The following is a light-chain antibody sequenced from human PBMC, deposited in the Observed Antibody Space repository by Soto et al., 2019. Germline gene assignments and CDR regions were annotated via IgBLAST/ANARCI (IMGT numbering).Light chain of an antibody. CDR3: QQYDNLPLI. J-gene: IGKJ5*01. CDR1: QDIRKY. Sequence: IQMTQSPSSLSASGGDRVTITCQATQDIRKYLNWYQQKPGKAPKLLIYDASSLETGVPSRFSGSGSGTDFTFTISSLQPEDFATYYCQQYDNLPLIFGQGTRLDIK. CDR2: DAS. V-gene: IGKV1-33*01.